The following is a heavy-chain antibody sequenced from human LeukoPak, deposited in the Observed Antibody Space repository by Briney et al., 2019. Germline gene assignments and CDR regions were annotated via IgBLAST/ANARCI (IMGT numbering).Heavy chain of an antibody. CDR3: ARTPGAWQFNK. Sequence: KPSGTLSLTCTVSGGSISSYYWSWIRQPPGKGLEWIGYIYYSGSTNYNPSLKSRVTISVDTSKNQFSLKLSSVTAADTAVYYCARTPGAWQFNKWGQGTLVTVSS. J-gene: IGHJ4*02. CDR1: GGSISSYY. V-gene: IGHV4-59*01. D-gene: IGHD1-14*01. CDR2: IYYSGST.